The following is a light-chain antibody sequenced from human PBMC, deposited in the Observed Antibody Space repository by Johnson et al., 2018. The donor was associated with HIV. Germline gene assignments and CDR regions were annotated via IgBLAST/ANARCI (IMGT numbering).Light chain of an antibody. CDR1: SSNIGNNY. Sequence: QSVLTQPPSVSAAPGQKVTISCSGSSSNIGNNYISWYQQLPGTAPKLLIYDNNKRPSGIPDRFSGSKSGTSATLGITGLQTGDEAEYYCGTWESRLSAAYGFGTGTKVTVL. J-gene: IGLJ1*01. CDR3: GTWESRLSAAYG. CDR2: DNN. V-gene: IGLV1-51*01.